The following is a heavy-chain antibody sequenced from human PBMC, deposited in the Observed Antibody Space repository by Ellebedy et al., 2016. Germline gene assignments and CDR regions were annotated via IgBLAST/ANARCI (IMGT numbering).Heavy chain of an antibody. D-gene: IGHD5-18*01. Sequence: SETLSLTCTVSGGSISSYYWSWIRQPPGKGLEWIGYIYYSGSTNYNPSLKSRVTISVDTSKNQFSLRLSSVTAADTAVYYCARGYSYAYCFDSWGQGTLVTVSS. V-gene: IGHV4-59*01. J-gene: IGHJ4*02. CDR3: ARGYSYAYCFDS. CDR1: GGSISSYY. CDR2: IYYSGST.